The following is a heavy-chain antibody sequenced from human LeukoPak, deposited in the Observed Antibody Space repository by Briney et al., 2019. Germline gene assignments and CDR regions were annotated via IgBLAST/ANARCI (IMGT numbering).Heavy chain of an antibody. V-gene: IGHV3-23*01. D-gene: IGHD3-22*01. CDR1: GFTFSSYA. Sequence: GALRVSCAAPGFTFSSYAISWVRQAPRKGLEWGPVVIGSGDSTTYADSVKGRFTISRDNSKNTLYLQMNSLRAEDTAVYYCAKGGQYNYDPFDYWGQGTLVTVSS. J-gene: IGHJ4*02. CDR3: AKGGQYNYDPFDY. CDR2: VIGSGDST.